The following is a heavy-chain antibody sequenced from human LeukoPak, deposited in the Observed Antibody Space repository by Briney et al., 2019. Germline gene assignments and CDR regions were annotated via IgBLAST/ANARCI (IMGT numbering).Heavy chain of an antibody. V-gene: IGHV5-51*01. CDR2: IYPGDSDT. J-gene: IGHJ2*01. Sequence: GESLKISCKGSGYSFTSYWIGWVRQMPGKGLEWMGIIYPGDSDTRYSPSFQGQVTISTDKSISTAYLQWSSLKASDTAMYYCARGPYGDILTGYFYWYFDLWGRGTLVTVSS. D-gene: IGHD3-9*01. CDR3: ARGPYGDILTGYFYWYFDL. CDR1: GYSFTSYW.